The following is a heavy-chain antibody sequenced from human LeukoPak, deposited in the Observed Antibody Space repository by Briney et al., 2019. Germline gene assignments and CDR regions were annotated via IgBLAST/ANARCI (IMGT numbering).Heavy chain of an antibody. CDR1: GFTFNSYA. Sequence: PGGALRLSYVPSGFTFNSYALRWVRQAPGKGLEWVSLIYSGGSTYYADSVKGRFTISRDNSRNTLYLQMNSLRAEDTAVYYCARYCSSTSCDSPDAFDIWGRGRMVTVSS. D-gene: IGHD2-2*02. CDR2: IYSGGST. V-gene: IGHV3-53*01. J-gene: IGHJ3*02. CDR3: ARYCSSTSCDSPDAFDI.